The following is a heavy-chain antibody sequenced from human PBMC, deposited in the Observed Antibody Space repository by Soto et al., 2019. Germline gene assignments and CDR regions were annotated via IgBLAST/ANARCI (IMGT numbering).Heavy chain of an antibody. Sequence: ASVKVSCKASAYTFTTYGISWVRQAPGQGLEWMGWISTYNGDTNYAQKLQGRVTLTTDTSTITAYMELRSLRSDDTAVYYCARDRYCSGGSCYPDAFHIWGQGTMVTVSS. D-gene: IGHD2-15*01. CDR3: ARDRYCSGGSCYPDAFHI. CDR2: ISTYNGDT. CDR1: AYTFTTYG. J-gene: IGHJ3*02. V-gene: IGHV1-18*01.